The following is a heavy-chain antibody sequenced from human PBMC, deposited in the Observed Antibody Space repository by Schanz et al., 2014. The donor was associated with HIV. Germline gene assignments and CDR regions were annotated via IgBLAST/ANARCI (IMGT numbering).Heavy chain of an antibody. Sequence: VQLLESGGGLEQPGGSLRLSCAASGFSFSNYGMHWVRQAPGKGLEWVAVIPYDGNNDFYADSVKGRFTISRDNSKNTLYLQMTTLRTEDTAVYYCAKPEYDSRGNSQSHFDSWGQGTLVTVSS. CDR2: IPYDGNND. CDR1: GFSFSNYG. CDR3: AKPEYDSRGNSQSHFDS. D-gene: IGHD3-22*01. V-gene: IGHV3-30*18. J-gene: IGHJ4*02.